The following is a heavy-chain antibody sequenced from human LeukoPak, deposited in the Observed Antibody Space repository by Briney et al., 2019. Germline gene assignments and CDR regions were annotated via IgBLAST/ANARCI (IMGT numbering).Heavy chain of an antibody. J-gene: IGHJ4*02. CDR2: IYSGGST. V-gene: IGHV3-66*01. CDR3: AREDSSGYYSFDY. Sequence: PGGSLRLSCAASGFTVSSNYMSWVRQAPGKGLEWVSVIYSGGSTYYADSVKGRFTISRDNSENTLYLQMNSLRAEDTAVYYCAREDSSGYYSFDYWGQGTLVTVS. CDR1: GFTVSSNY. D-gene: IGHD3-22*01.